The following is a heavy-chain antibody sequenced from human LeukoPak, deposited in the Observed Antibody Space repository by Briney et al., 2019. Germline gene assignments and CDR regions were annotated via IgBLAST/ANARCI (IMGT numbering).Heavy chain of an antibody. CDR1: GYTFTGYY. Sequence: GSSVKVSCKASGYTFTGYYMHWVRQAPGQGLEWMGWTNPSSGGENYAEKFEGRVTMDRDTSISTADMELSRLRSDDTAVYYCAKARFLEWSDAFDIWGQGTMVTVSS. V-gene: IGHV1-2*02. CDR2: TNPSSGGE. CDR3: AKARFLEWSDAFDI. J-gene: IGHJ3*02. D-gene: IGHD3-3*01.